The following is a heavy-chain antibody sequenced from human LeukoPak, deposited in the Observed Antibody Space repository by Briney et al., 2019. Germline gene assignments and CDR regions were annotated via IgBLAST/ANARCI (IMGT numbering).Heavy chain of an antibody. Sequence: HPGGSLRLSCAASGFTFSSYSMNWVRQAPGKGLEWVAVISYDGSNKYYADSVKGRFTISRDNSKNTLYLQMNSLRAEDTAVYYCAKKAGGDYWGQGTLVTVSS. CDR1: GFTFSSYS. J-gene: IGHJ4*02. D-gene: IGHD3-16*01. CDR2: ISYDGSNK. CDR3: AKKAGGDY. V-gene: IGHV3-30*18.